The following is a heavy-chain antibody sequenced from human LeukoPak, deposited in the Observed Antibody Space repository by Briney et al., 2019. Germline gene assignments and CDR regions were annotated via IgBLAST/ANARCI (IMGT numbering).Heavy chain of an antibody. Sequence: ASVNVSFKASGYTFTGYYMHWVRQAPGQGLEWMGWINPNSGGTNYAQKFQGWVTMTRDTSISTAYMELSRLRSDDTAVYYCARQMTIAVAGNPMVAYGMDVWGQGTTVTVSS. CDR2: INPNSGGT. CDR1: GYTFTGYY. CDR3: ARQMTIAVAGNPMVAYGMDV. V-gene: IGHV1-2*04. D-gene: IGHD6-19*01. J-gene: IGHJ6*02.